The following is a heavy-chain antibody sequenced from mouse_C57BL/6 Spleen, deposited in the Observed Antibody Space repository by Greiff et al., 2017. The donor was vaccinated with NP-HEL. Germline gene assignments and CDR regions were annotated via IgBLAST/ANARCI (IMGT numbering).Heavy chain of an antibody. CDR1: GYSFTGYY. CDR3: AREDWSTVVPLDY. J-gene: IGHJ2*01. Sequence: EVQLQQSGPELVKPGASVKISCKASGYSFTGYYMNWVKQSPEKSLEWIGEINPSTGGTTYNQKFKAKATLTVDQSSSTAYMQLKSLTSKDSAVYYYAREDWSTVVPLDYWGQGTTLTVSS. V-gene: IGHV1-42*01. D-gene: IGHD1-1*01. CDR2: INPSTGGT.